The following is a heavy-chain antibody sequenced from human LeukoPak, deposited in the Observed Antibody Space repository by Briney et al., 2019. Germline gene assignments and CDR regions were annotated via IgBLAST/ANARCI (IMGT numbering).Heavy chain of an antibody. V-gene: IGHV3-66*04. CDR3: ARRDAGGALAYDY. CDR1: GFTVNC. CDR2: IESDGNT. D-gene: IGHD6-19*01. Sequence: GGSLRLSCEASGFTVNCMSWVRQAPGKGLEWVSIIESDGNTHYEDSVKGRFTISRDKSKNTLYLQMNSLRAEDTAVYYCARRDAGGALAYDYWGQGTQVTVSS. J-gene: IGHJ4*02.